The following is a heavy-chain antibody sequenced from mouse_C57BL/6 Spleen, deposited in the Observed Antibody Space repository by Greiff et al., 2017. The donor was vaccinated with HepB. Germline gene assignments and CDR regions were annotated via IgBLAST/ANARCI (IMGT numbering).Heavy chain of an antibody. CDR1: GYTFTSYW. V-gene: IGHV1-69*01. Sequence: VQLQQPGAELVMPGASVKLSCKASGYTFTSYWMHWVKQRPGQGLEWIGEIDPSDSYTNYNQKFKGKSTLTVDKSSSTAYMQLSSLTSEDSAVYYCARSGTVVPYYAMDYWGQGTSVTVSS. CDR3: ARSGTVVPYYAMDY. CDR2: IDPSDSYT. D-gene: IGHD1-1*01. J-gene: IGHJ4*01.